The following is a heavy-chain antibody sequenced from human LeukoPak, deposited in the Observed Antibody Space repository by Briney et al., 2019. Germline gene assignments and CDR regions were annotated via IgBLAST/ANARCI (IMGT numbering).Heavy chain of an antibody. CDR3: ARAGFGPGGGSDAFDI. D-gene: IGHD2-15*01. V-gene: IGHV1-18*01. CDR1: GYTFTSYG. Sequence: ASVKVSCKASGYTFTSYGVSWVRQAPGQGLEWMGWISAYNGNTNYAQKLQGRVTMTTDTSTSTAYMELRSLRSDDTAVYYCARAGFGPGGGSDAFDIWGQGTMVTASS. J-gene: IGHJ3*02. CDR2: ISAYNGNT.